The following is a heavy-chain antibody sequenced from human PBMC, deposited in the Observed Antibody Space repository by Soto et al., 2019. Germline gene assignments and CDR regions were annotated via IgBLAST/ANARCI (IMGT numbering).Heavy chain of an antibody. CDR3: ARRGYNWNYGGVYYYYGMDV. V-gene: IGHV1-2*04. J-gene: IGHJ6*02. CDR1: GYTFTGYY. D-gene: IGHD1-7*01. Sequence: QVQLVQSGAEVKKPGASVKVSCKASGYTFTGYYMHWVRQAPGQGLEWMGWINPNSGDTDYAQKFEGWVTMTRDTSISTAYRELSRLRSDDTAVYYCARRGYNWNYGGVYYYYGMDVWGQGTTVTVSS. CDR2: INPNSGDT.